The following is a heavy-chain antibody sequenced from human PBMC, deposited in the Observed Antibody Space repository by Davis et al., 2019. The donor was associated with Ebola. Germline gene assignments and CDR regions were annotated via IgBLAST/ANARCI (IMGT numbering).Heavy chain of an antibody. Sequence: AALVKVSCKASGGTFSSYAIRWVRQAPGQGLEWMGGIIPILGPGNYGQKFQGRVTITADKSTSTAYMELSSLRYEDTAVYYCAREGGYSSGWPYFDNWGQGTLVTVSS. CDR1: GGTFSSYA. J-gene: IGHJ4*02. D-gene: IGHD6-19*01. V-gene: IGHV1-69*06. CDR2: IIPILGPG. CDR3: AREGGYSSGWPYFDN.